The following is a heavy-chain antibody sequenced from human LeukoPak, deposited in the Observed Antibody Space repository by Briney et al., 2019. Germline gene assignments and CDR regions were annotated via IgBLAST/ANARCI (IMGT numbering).Heavy chain of an antibody. CDR3: ARDLRGLYNWNFGYYFDY. CDR2: ISYDGSNK. Sequence: GGSLRLSCAASGFTFSSYAMHWVRQAPGKGLEWVAVISYDGSNKYYADSVKGRFTISRDNSKNTLYLQMNSLRAEDTAVYYCARDLRGLYNWNFGYYFDYWGQGTLVTVSS. J-gene: IGHJ4*02. CDR1: GFTFSSYA. D-gene: IGHD1-7*01. V-gene: IGHV3-30-3*01.